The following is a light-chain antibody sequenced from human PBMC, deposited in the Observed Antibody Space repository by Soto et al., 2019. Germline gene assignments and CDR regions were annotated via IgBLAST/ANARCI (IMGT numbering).Light chain of an antibody. V-gene: IGLV2-14*01. CDR2: EVR. CDR3: SSYTSNSSLI. J-gene: IGLJ2*01. CDR1: MRDVGAYNL. Sequence: QSTLTQPSSLSGSPGQSITISCAGTMRDVGAYNLVSWYQQHPGRAPQLIIYEVRNRPSGISFRFSGSKSGNTASLTISGLQAEDEADYYCSSYTSNSSLIFGGGTKVTVL.